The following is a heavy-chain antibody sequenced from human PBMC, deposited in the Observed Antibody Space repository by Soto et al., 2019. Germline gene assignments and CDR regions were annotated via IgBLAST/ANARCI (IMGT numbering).Heavy chain of an antibody. CDR2: IYWDDDK. CDR3: AHRLCDSSCYWDVGFFDF. D-gene: IGHD2-15*01. Sequence: QITLKESGPTLVKPTQTLTLTCTFSGFSLSTSGVGVGWIRQPPGKALECLALIYWDDDKRYSPSLKSRLSVTKDTSNNQVVPTMTNMDPVDSGTYFCAHRLCDSSCYWDVGFFDFWGQGALVTVSS. CDR1: GFSLSTSGVG. J-gene: IGHJ4*02. V-gene: IGHV2-5*02.